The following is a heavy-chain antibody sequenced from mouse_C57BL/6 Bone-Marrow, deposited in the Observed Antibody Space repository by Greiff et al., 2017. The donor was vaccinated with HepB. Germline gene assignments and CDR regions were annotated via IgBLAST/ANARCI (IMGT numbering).Heavy chain of an antibody. CDR1: GYTFTDYN. J-gene: IGHJ1*03. Sequence: VQLQQSGPELVKPGASVKIPCKASGYTFTDYNMDWVKQSHGKSLEWIGDINPNNGGTIYNQKFKGKATLTVDKSSSTAYMELRSLTSEDTAVYYCARPYFYGSSSSHWYFDVWGTGTTVTVSS. CDR3: ARPYFYGSSSSHWYFDV. CDR2: INPNNGGT. D-gene: IGHD1-1*01. V-gene: IGHV1-18*01.